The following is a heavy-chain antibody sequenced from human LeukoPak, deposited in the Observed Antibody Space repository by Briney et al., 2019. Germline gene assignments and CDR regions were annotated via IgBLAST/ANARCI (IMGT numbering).Heavy chain of an antibody. D-gene: IGHD3-22*01. J-gene: IGHJ4*02. CDR1: GGSIRSYY. Sequence: PSETLSLTCTVSGGSIRSYYWSWIRQPPGKGLEWIGYIYYSGSTNYNPSLKSRVTISVDTSKNQFSLKLSSVTAADTAVYYCARHSYDSSGYYTDYWGQGTLVTVSS. CDR2: IYYSGST. CDR3: ARHSYDSSGYYTDY. V-gene: IGHV4-59*08.